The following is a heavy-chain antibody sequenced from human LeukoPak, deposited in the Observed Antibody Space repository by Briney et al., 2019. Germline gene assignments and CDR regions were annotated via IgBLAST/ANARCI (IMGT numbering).Heavy chain of an antibody. V-gene: IGHV3-7*01. Sequence: RGSLRLSCAASGFTFSSYWMSWVRQAPGKGLEWVANIKQDGSEKYYVDSVKGRFTISRDNAKNSLYLQMNSLRAEDTAVYYCARDGYYGSVTFDYWGQGTLVTVSS. CDR1: GFTFSSYW. CDR2: IKQDGSEK. J-gene: IGHJ4*02. CDR3: ARDGYYGSVTFDY. D-gene: IGHD3-10*01.